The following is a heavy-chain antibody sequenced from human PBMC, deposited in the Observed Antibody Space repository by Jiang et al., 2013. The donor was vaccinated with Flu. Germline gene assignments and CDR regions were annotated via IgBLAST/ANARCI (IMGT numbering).Heavy chain of an antibody. J-gene: IGHJ4*02. CDR3: ARHEGSVREGFDY. V-gene: IGHV4-39*01. Sequence: GSIYYSGSTYYNPSLKSRVTISVDTSKNQFSLKLSSVTAADTAVYYCARHEGSVREGFDYWGQGTLVTVSS. D-gene: IGHD5-24*01. CDR2: IYYSGST.